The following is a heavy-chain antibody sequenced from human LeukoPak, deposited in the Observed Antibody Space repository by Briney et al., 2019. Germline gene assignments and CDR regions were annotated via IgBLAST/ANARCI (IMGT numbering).Heavy chain of an antibody. D-gene: IGHD5-18*01. CDR2: INPSGGST. J-gene: IGHJ5*02. CDR3: ARERAPGPSHSYGYGYATGGHWFDP. Sequence: GASVKVSCKASGYTFTSYYMHWVRQAPGQGLEWMGIINPSGGSTSYAQKFQGRVTMTRDMSTSTVYMELSSLRSEDTAMYYCARERAPGPSHSYGYGYATGGHWFDPWGQGTLVTVSS. CDR1: GYTFTSYY. V-gene: IGHV1-46*01.